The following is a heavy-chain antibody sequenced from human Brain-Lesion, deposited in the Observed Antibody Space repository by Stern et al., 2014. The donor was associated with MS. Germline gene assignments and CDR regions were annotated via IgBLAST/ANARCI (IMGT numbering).Heavy chain of an antibody. Sequence: MQLVQSGGVVVQPGGSLRLSCAASGFTFDDYAIHWVRQAPGKGLEWVSLITWDGGSTSYTDSVKGRFSISRDNRKSFLYLQMNSLRPEDTALYYCAGGLGFWGRGTLVTVSS. D-gene: IGHD2-21*01. CDR3: AGGLGF. J-gene: IGHJ4*02. CDR2: ITWDGGST. V-gene: IGHV3-43D*03. CDR1: GFTFDDYA.